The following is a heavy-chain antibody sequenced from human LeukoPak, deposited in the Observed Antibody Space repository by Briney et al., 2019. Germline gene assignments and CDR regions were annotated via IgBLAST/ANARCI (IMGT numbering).Heavy chain of an antibody. Sequence: PSETLSLTCAVYGGSFSGYYWSWIRQPPGKGLEWIGEINHSGSTNYNPSHKSRVTISVDTSKNQFSLKLSSVTAADTAVYYCARIGVSAYYYYYYGMDVWGQGTTVTVSS. J-gene: IGHJ6*02. CDR3: ARIGVSAYYYYYYGMDV. D-gene: IGHD3-10*01. CDR1: GGSFSGYY. V-gene: IGHV4-34*01. CDR2: INHSGST.